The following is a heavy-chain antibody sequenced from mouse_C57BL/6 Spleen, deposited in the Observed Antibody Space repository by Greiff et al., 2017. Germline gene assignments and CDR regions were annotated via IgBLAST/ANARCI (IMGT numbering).Heavy chain of an antibody. CDR1: GYTFTSYW. D-gene: IGHD2-1*01. V-gene: IGHV1-61*01. CDR2: IYPSDSET. CDR3: ARGDGNHYFDY. J-gene: IGHJ2*01. Sequence: QVQLQQPGAELVRPGSSVKLSCKASGYTFTSYWMDWVKQRPGQGLEWIGNIYPSDSETHYNQKFKDKATLTVDKSSSTAYMQLSRLTSEDSAVYYCARGDGNHYFDYWGQGTTLTVSS.